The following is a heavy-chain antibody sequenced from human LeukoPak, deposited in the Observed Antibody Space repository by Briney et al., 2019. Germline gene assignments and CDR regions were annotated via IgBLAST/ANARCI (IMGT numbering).Heavy chain of an antibody. CDR3: ARATWGVTTINWFDP. J-gene: IGHJ5*02. Sequence: ASVKVSCKASGYIFTSYVLHWVRQAPGQGLEWMGWINTNTGNPTYAQGFTGRFVFSLDTSVSTAYLQISSLKAEDTAVYYCARATWGVTTINWFDPWGQGTLVTVSS. D-gene: IGHD4-17*01. CDR1: GYIFTSYV. V-gene: IGHV7-4-1*02. CDR2: INTNTGNP.